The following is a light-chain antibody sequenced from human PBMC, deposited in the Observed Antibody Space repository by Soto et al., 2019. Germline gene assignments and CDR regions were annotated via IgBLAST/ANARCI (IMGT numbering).Light chain of an antibody. Sequence: DIQMTQSPSSLSASVGDRVTITCRASQSISSYLNWYQQKPGKDPNLLIYAASSLQSGVPSKFSGSGSGTDFTLTISSLQPEDFATYYCQQSYSSPFTFGPGTKVDIK. CDR2: AAS. V-gene: IGKV1-39*01. J-gene: IGKJ3*01. CDR3: QQSYSSPFT. CDR1: QSISSY.